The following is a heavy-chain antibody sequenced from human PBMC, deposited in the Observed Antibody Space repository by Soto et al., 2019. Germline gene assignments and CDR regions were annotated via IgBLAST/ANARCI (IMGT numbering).Heavy chain of an antibody. V-gene: IGHV4-34*01. J-gene: IGHJ5*02. D-gene: IGHD1-26*01. CDR2: INHSGST. CDR1: GGSLSGYY. CDR3: ARDGAQSGVAWPHWWFDP. Sequence: PSETLSLTCAVYGGSLSGYYWSWIRQPPGKGLEWIGEINHSGSTNYNPSLKSRVTISVDTSKNQFSVKLSSVTAADTAVYYCARDGAQSGVAWPHWWFDPWGQGTLVTVSS.